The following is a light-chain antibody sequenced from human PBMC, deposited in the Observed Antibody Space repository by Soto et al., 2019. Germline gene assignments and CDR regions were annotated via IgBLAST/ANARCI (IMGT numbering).Light chain of an antibody. J-gene: IGKJ1*01. CDR2: GAS. Sequence: DIGMSQSPVIVSVSQGDGATLAWRASQRISINLAWYQHIPGQAPRLLIVGASRRPTGVPARFSGSGSGTDFTLTISSLQPEDSAFYYCQQYNNFPPTFGRGTKVDI. CDR3: QQYNNFPPT. CDR1: QRISIN. V-gene: IGKV3-15*01.